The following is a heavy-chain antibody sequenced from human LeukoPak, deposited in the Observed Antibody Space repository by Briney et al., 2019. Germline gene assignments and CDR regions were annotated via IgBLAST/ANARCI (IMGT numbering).Heavy chain of an antibody. J-gene: IGHJ5*02. Sequence: SQTLSLTCAVSGGSISSGGYSWSWIRQPPGKGLEWIGYIYHSGSTYYNPSLKSRVTISVDRSKNQFSLKLSSVTAADTAVYYCARARGSNWFDPWGQGTLDTVSS. V-gene: IGHV4-30-2*01. CDR2: IYHSGST. CDR3: ARARGSNWFDP. D-gene: IGHD3-10*01. CDR1: GGSISSGGYS.